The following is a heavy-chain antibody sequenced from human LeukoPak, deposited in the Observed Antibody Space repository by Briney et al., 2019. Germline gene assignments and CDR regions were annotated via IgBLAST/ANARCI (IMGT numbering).Heavy chain of an antibody. V-gene: IGHV4-59*08. CDR2: IYYSGST. J-gene: IGHJ1*01. Sequence: PSETLSLMVSVSGVPSCSFYWRWMPHPPGKGLEGLVFIYYSGSTNYNPSLKSRVTISVYTSKTQFSLKVRSVTAADTDVYYCESQGVAAAGTGFQHWGQGKVVTVTS. CDR1: GVPSCSFY. D-gene: IGHD6-13*01. CDR3: ESQGVAAAGTGFQH.